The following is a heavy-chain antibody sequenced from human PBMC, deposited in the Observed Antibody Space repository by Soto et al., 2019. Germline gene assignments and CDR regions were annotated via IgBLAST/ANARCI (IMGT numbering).Heavy chain of an antibody. J-gene: IGHJ5*02. Sequence: QVQLVESGGGLVKPGGSLRLSCAASGFSFRDYYMSWTRQAPGKGLEWIASISSSGVTTYYGDSVKGRFTVSRDNAKSSLYLQMISLRAEDTAVYYCSRVFFGNWFDPWGQGTLVTVSS. V-gene: IGHV3-11*01. CDR1: GFSFRDYY. D-gene: IGHD3-10*01. CDR3: SRVFFGNWFDP. CDR2: ISSSGVTT.